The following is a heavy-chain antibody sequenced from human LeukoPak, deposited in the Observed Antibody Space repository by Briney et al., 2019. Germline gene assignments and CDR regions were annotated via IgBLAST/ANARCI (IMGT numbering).Heavy chain of an antibody. Sequence: PGGSLRLSCAASGFTFSSYAMSWVRQAPGKGLEWVSAISGSGGSTYYADSGKGRFTISRDNSKNTLYLQMNSLRAEDTAVYYCAKDYYGSGSYPKYYFDYWGQGTLVTVSS. CDR3: AKDYYGSGSYPKYYFDY. CDR1: GFTFSSYA. J-gene: IGHJ4*02. V-gene: IGHV3-23*01. D-gene: IGHD3-10*01. CDR2: ISGSGGST.